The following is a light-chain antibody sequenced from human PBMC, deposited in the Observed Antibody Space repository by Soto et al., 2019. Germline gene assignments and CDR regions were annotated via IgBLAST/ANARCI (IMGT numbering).Light chain of an antibody. CDR3: RSYTSSSSYV. CDR1: SSDVGGYNY. Sequence: QSALTQPASVSGSPGQSITISCTGTSSDVGGYNYVSWYQQHPGKAPKLMIYDVSNRPSGVSNRFSGSKSGNTASLTISGLQAEDEAAYYCRSYTSSSSYVFGTGTQLTVL. V-gene: IGLV2-14*01. CDR2: DVS. J-gene: IGLJ1*01.